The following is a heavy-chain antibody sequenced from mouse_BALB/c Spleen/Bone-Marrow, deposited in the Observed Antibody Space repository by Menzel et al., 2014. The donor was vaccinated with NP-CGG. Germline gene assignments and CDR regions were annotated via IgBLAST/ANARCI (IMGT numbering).Heavy chain of an antibody. V-gene: IGHV14-3*02. D-gene: IGHD2-4*01. Sequence: VQLQQSGAELVKPGASAKLSCTASGFNIKDTYMHWVKQRPEQGLEWIGRIDPANGNTKYDPKFQGKATITADTSSNTAYLQLSSLTSEDTAVYYCAVYDYEGFAYWGQGTLATVSA. J-gene: IGHJ3*01. CDR2: IDPANGNT. CDR3: AVYDYEGFAY. CDR1: GFNIKDTY.